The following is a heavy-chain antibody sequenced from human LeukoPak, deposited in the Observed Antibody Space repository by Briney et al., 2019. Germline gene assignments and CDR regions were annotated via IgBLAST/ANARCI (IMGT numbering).Heavy chain of an antibody. Sequence: GGSLRLSCAASGFTFSSYEMNWVRQAPGKGLEWVSYISTSGNIIYYTDSVKGRFTISRDNAKNSLYLQMNSLRAEDTAVYYCARAAGGGSSWYSYYWGQGTLVTVSS. V-gene: IGHV3-48*03. D-gene: IGHD6-13*01. J-gene: IGHJ4*02. CDR1: GFTFSSYE. CDR2: ISTSGNII. CDR3: ARAAGGGSSWYSYY.